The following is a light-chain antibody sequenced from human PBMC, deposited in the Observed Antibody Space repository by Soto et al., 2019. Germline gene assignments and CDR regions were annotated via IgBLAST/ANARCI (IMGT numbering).Light chain of an antibody. CDR3: QQYGSSGYT. V-gene: IGKV3-20*01. CDR1: QSDSSSY. CDR2: GAS. Sequence: EIVLTQSPGTLSLSPGERATLSCRASQSDSSSYLAWYQQKPGQAPRLLIYGASSRATGIPDRFSGSGSGTDFTLTINRLEPEDFAVYYCQQYGSSGYTFGQGTKLEIK. J-gene: IGKJ2*01.